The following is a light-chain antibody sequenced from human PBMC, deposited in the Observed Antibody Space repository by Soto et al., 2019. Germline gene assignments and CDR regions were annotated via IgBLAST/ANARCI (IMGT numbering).Light chain of an antibody. J-gene: IGKJ5*01. CDR2: GAS. CDR3: QQYYSSVVT. Sequence: EIVMTQSPATLSVSPGERATLSCRASQSVSSNLAWYQQKPGQAPRLLIYGASTRATGIPARFSGSGSGTDFTLTISSLQAEDVAVYYCQQYYSSVVTFGQGTRLEIK. CDR1: QSVSSN. V-gene: IGKV3-15*01.